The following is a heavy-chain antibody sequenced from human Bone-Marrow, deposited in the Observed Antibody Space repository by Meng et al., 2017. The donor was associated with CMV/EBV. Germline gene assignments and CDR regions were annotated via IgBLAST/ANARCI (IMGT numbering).Heavy chain of an antibody. CDR2: ISTSSDII. CDR1: AFTFTRHS. CDR3: ARDGVVGATTSYYGMDV. V-gene: IGHV3-48*04. D-gene: IGHD1-26*01. Sequence: GGSLRLSCAASAFTFTRHSMNWVRQAPGKGLEWLSYISTSSDIIYYADSVRGRFTISRDNAKNSLYLQMNSLRAEDTAVYYCARDGVVGATTSYYGMDVWGQGTTVTVSS. J-gene: IGHJ6*02.